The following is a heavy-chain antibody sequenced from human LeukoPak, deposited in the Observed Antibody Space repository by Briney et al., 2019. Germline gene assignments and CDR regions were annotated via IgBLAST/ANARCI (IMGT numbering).Heavy chain of an antibody. D-gene: IGHD6-6*01. V-gene: IGHV3-33*01. CDR2: IWYDGSNK. CDR1: GFTFSSYG. Sequence: GGSLRLSCAASGFTFSSYGVHWVRPAPGKGLEWVAVIWYDGSNKYYADSVKGRFTISRDNSKNTLYLQMNSLRAKDTAVYYCARESIAARPYYFDYWGQGTLVTVSS. CDR3: ARESIAARPYYFDY. J-gene: IGHJ4*02.